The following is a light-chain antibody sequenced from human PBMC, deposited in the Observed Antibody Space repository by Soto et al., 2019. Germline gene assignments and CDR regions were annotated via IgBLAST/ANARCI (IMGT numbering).Light chain of an antibody. Sequence: DIQMTQSPSSLSASVGDRVTITCRASQSISNYLNWYQQKPGKAPKLLIYAASSLQSGAPSTFSGSVSGTDFTLTISSLQPEDFATYYCQQSYSNPVTFGQGTKVEIK. CDR3: QQSYSNPVT. CDR2: AAS. J-gene: IGKJ1*01. CDR1: QSISNY. V-gene: IGKV1-39*01.